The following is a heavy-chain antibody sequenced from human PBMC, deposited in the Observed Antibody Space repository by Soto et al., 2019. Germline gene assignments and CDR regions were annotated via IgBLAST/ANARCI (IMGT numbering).Heavy chain of an antibody. CDR1: GYTFTSYG. CDR3: TKGLWGGGYAFDI. V-gene: IGHV1-18*01. J-gene: IGHJ3*02. D-gene: IGHD5-18*01. CDR2: ISAYNGNT. Sequence: QVQLVQSGAEVKKPGASVKVSCKASGYTFTSYGISWVRQAPGQGLEWMGWISAYNGNTNYAQKLQGRDTMTTDTSAGTANKELRRMKSDDTAVYYRTKGLWGGGYAFDIWGQGTMVTVSS.